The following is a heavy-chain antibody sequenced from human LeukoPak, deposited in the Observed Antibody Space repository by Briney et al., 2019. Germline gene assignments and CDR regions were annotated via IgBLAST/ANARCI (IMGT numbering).Heavy chain of an antibody. V-gene: IGHV3-74*01. Sequence: GGSLRLSCAGTGFRKSWMDWVRQAPGMGFVWVSRIRFDGGDTAYADSARGRFTISRDNGKNTVFLQMDNLRAEDTAVYYCAKEMDGFDVWGQGTLVTVSS. CDR1: GFRKSW. CDR3: AKEMDGFDV. CDR2: IRFDGGDT. J-gene: IGHJ3*01.